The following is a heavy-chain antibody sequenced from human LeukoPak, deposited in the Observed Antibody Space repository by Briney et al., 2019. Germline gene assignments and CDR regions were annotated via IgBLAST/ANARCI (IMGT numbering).Heavy chain of an antibody. J-gene: IGHJ5*02. CDR1: GYTFTGYY. CDR3: ARALVVVAAVDP. V-gene: IGHV1-2*02. CDR2: INPNSGGT. Sequence: GSVKVSCKASGYTFTGYYMHWVRQAPGQGLEWMGWINPNSGGTNYAQKFQGRVTMTRDTSISTAYMELSRLRSDDTAVYYCARALVVVAAVDPWGQGTLVTVSS. D-gene: IGHD2-15*01.